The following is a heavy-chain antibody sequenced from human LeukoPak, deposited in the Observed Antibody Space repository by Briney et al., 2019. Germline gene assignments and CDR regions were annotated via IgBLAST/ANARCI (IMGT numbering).Heavy chain of an antibody. CDR3: ASGVEGSSRNYFDY. J-gene: IGHJ4*02. CDR1: GFTFSSFS. D-gene: IGHD6-6*01. CDR2: ISSSSSYI. Sequence: GGSLRLSCAASGFTFSSFSMNWVRQAPGKGLEWDSSISSSSSYIYYADSVKGRFTISRDNAKNSLFLQMNSLRAEDTAVYYCASGVEGSSRNYFDYWGQGTLVTVSS. V-gene: IGHV3-21*01.